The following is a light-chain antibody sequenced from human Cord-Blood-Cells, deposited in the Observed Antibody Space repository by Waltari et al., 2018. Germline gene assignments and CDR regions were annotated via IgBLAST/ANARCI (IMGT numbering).Light chain of an antibody. V-gene: IGLV2-14*01. J-gene: IGLJ3*02. CDR1: RCRVGGYTY. CDR2: DVS. Sequence: QSALPQPPSVSGAPGPSITISCTVTRCRVGGYTYVPWYQQHPDKAPKLTIYDVSIRPSGGSNRFSGSKSGNTASLTISGLQAEDEADYYCSSYTSSSTWVFGGGTKLTVL. CDR3: SSYTSSSTWV.